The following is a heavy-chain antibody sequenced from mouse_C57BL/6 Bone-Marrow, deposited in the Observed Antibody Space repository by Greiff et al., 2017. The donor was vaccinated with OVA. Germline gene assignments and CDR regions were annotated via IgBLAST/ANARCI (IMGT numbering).Heavy chain of an antibody. CDR1: GYTFTSYW. CDR2: IYPSDSET. Sequence: QVQLKESGAELVRPGSSVKLSCKASGYTFTSYWMDWVKQRPGQGLEWIGNIYPSDSETHYNQKFKDKATLTVDKSSSTAYMQLSSLTSEDSAVYYCARWGDGYYSWFAYWGQGTLVTVSA. CDR3: ARWGDGYYSWFAY. D-gene: IGHD2-3*01. V-gene: IGHV1-61*01. J-gene: IGHJ3*01.